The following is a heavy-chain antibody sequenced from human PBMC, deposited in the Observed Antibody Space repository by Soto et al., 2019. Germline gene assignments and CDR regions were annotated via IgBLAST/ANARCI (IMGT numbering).Heavy chain of an antibody. CDR2: ISCDGSNK. Sequence: QVQLVESGGGVVQPGRSLRLSCAASGFTFSSYGMHWVRQAPGKGLVWGAVISCDGSNKYYADSVKGRFTISRDNSKNALYLQMNSLRAENTAVYYCAKGQGSSDYYYYGMDVWGQGTTVTVSS. CDR1: GFTFSSYG. J-gene: IGHJ6*02. CDR3: AKGQGSSDYYYYGMDV. D-gene: IGHD1-26*01. V-gene: IGHV3-30*18.